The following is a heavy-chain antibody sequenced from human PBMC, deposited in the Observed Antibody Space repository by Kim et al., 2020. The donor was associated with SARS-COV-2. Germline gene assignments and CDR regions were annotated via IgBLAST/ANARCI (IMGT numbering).Heavy chain of an antibody. CDR1: GGSISSSSYY. D-gene: IGHD6-19*01. CDR2: IYYSGST. V-gene: IGHV4-39*07. J-gene: IGHJ5*02. Sequence: SETLSLTCTVSGGSISSSSYYWGWIRQPPGKGLEWIGSIYYSGSTYYNPSLKSRVTISVDTSKNQFSLKLSSVTAADTAVYYCARDKKAGYSSGWHLGFDPWGQGTLVTVSS. CDR3: ARDKKAGYSSGWHLGFDP.